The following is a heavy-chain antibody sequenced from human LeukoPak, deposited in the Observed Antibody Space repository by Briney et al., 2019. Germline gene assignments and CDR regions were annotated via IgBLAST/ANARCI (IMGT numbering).Heavy chain of an antibody. CDR2: IYTSGST. D-gene: IGHD3-22*01. CDR1: GGSISSYY. J-gene: IGHJ4*02. V-gene: IGHV4-4*07. Sequence: SETLSLTCTVSGGSISSYYWSWTRQPAGKGLEWIGRIYTSGSTNYNPSPKSRVTMSVDTSKNQFSLKLSSVTAADTAVYYCARNYYDSSGYRPFDYWGQGTLVTVSS. CDR3: ARNYYDSSGYRPFDY.